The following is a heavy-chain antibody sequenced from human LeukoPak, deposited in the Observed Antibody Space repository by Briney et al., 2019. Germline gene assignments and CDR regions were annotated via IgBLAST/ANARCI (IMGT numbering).Heavy chain of an antibody. V-gene: IGHV4-59*01. Sequence: KASETLSLTCTVSGGSISSYYWSWIRQPPGKGLEWIGYIYYSGSTNYNPSLKSRVTISVDTSKNQFSLKLSSVTAADTAVYYCTRLRPYDFWSGYYYDAFDIWGRGTMVTVSS. CDR2: IYYSGST. CDR1: GGSISSYY. J-gene: IGHJ3*02. CDR3: TRLRPYDFWSGYYYDAFDI. D-gene: IGHD3-3*01.